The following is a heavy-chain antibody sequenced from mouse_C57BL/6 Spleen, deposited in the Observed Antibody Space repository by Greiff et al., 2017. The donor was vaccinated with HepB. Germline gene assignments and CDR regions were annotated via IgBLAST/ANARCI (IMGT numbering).Heavy chain of an antibody. D-gene: IGHD1-1*01. J-gene: IGHJ1*03. CDR2: ISSGGSYT. CDR3: ARHGYGSSYYWYFDV. Sequence: EVKLMESGGDLVKPGGSLKLSCAASGFTFSSYGMSWVRQTPDKRLEWVATISSGGSYTYYPDSVKGRFTISRDNAKNTLYLQMSSLKSEDTAMYYCARHGYGSSYYWYFDVWGTGTTVTVSS. V-gene: IGHV5-6*01. CDR1: GFTFSSYG.